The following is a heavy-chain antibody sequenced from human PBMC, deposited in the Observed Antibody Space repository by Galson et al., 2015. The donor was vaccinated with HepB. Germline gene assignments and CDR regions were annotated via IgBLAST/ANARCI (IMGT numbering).Heavy chain of an antibody. V-gene: IGHV1-69*10. CDR1: GDTFSNYA. CDR3: ATGTDIVFLPTATSYYNYMDV. D-gene: IGHD1-1*01. CDR2: IIPILEIA. J-gene: IGHJ6*03. Sequence: SVKVSCKASGDTFSNYAINWVRQAPGQGLEWMGGIIPILEIANFAQKFQGRVTITADKSTSTAYMELSSLRSEDTAVYYCATGTDIVFLPTATSYYNYMDVWGRGTTVTVSS.